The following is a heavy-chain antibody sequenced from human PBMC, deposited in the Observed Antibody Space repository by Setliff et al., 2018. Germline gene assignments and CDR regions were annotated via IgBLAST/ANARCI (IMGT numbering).Heavy chain of an antibody. CDR1: GYRFTNSW. CDR3: ARRIYDSASYIFDY. Sequence: GESLKISCKGSGYRFTNSWIGWVRQMPGKGLEWMGIIYPGDPDTRYSPSFQGQVTISADKSISTAYLQWSSLKASDTAMYYCARRIYDSASYIFDYWGQGTLVTVSS. J-gene: IGHJ4*02. D-gene: IGHD3-3*01. V-gene: IGHV5-51*01. CDR2: IYPGDPDT.